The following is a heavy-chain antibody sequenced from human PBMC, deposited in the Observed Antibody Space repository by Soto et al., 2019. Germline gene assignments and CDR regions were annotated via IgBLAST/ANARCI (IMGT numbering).Heavy chain of an antibody. CDR3: ARGGDTSGSWPRY. V-gene: IGHV3-21*01. CDR2: ISSSSMYI. D-gene: IGHD3-22*01. CDR1: GFTFSSYS. Sequence: EVQLVESGGGLVNPGGSPRLSCAASGFTFSSYSMNWVRQAPGKGLEWVSSISSSSMYIYYADSVKGRFTISRDDAKNSLFLQMSSLRVEDTAVYYCARGGDTSGSWPRYWGQGTLVTVSS. J-gene: IGHJ4*02.